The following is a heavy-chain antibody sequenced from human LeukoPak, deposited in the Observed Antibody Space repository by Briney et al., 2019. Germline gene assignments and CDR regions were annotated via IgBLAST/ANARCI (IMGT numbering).Heavy chain of an antibody. CDR1: GFTFSDHE. J-gene: IGHJ5*02. CDR3: ARGWFDA. V-gene: IGHV3-48*03. Sequence: GGCLRLSCAASGFTFSDHEMNWVRQAPGRGLEWLSYIDSSGTIIYDADSAKGRFTISRDNAKDSLYLQLSSLRVEDTAFYYCARGWFDAWGRGTLVTVSS. CDR2: IDSSGTII.